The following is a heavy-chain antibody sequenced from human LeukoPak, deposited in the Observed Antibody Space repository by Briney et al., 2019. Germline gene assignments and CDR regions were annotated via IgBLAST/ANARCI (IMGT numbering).Heavy chain of an antibody. CDR2: INTNTGNP. V-gene: IGHV7-4-1*02. CDR1: GYTFTSYG. D-gene: IGHD6-19*01. Sequence: ASVKVSCKASGYTFTSYGMNWVRQAPGQGLEWMGWINTNTGNPTYAQGFTGRFVFSLDTSVSTAYLQISSLKAEDTAVYYCARHSIIAVAGPDFDYWGQGTLVTVSS. J-gene: IGHJ4*02. CDR3: ARHSIIAVAGPDFDY.